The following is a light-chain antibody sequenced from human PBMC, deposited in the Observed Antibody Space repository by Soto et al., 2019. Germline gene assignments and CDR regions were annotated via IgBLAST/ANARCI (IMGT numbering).Light chain of an antibody. Sequence: DIQMTQSPSSLSASVGDRVTITCRASQGISNYLAWYQQKPGKVPKLLIYAASTLQSRGPSRLSGSGSGTDFTLTISSLHPEDVATYYCQKYNSAPRTFGQGTKVEIK. CDR3: QKYNSAPRT. CDR2: AAS. CDR1: QGISNY. J-gene: IGKJ1*01. V-gene: IGKV1-27*01.